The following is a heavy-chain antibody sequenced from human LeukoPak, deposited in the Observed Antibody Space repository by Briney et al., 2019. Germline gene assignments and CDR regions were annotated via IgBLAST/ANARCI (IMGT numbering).Heavy chain of an antibody. CDR1: GFTFSSYA. J-gene: IGHJ4*02. CDR3: AKRDEMRITMIVVVSFDY. CDR2: IGGSGGST. Sequence: PGGSLRLSCAASGFTFSSYAMSWVRQAPGKGLEWVSAIGGSGGSTYYADSVKGRFTISRDNSKNTLYLQMNSLRAEDTAVYYCAKRDEMRITMIVVVSFDYWGQGTLVTVSS. V-gene: IGHV3-23*01. D-gene: IGHD3-22*01.